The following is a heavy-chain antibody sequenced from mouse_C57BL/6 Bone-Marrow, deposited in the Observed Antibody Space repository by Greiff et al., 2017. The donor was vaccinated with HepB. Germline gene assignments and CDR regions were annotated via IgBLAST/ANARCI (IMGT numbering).Heavy chain of an antibody. V-gene: IGHV10-1*01. CDR3: VRQGDGYYSGWFAY. D-gene: IGHD2-3*01. CDR2: IRSKSNNYAT. Sequence: EVMLVESGGGLVQPKGSLKLSCAASGFSFNTYAMNWVRQAPGKGLEWVARIRSKSNNYATYYADSVKDRFTISRDDSESMLYLQMNNLKTEDTAMYYGVRQGDGYYSGWFAYWGQGTLVTVSA. J-gene: IGHJ3*01. CDR1: GFSFNTYA.